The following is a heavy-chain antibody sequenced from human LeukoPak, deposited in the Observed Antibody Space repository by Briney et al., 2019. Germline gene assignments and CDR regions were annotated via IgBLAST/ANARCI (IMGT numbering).Heavy chain of an antibody. Sequence: GGSLRLSCAASGFTFSSYGMHWVRQAPGKGLEWVAVISYDGSNKYYADSVKGRFTISRDNSKNTLYLQMNSLRAEDTAVYYCAKGHPSRKSGSCYWAHFDYWGQGTLVTVSS. CDR1: GFTFSSYG. CDR2: ISYDGSNK. J-gene: IGHJ4*02. D-gene: IGHD2-15*01. V-gene: IGHV3-30*18. CDR3: AKGHPSRKSGSCYWAHFDY.